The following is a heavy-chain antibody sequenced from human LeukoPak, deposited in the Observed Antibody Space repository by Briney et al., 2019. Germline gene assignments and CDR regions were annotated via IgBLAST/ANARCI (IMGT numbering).Heavy chain of an antibody. CDR1: GYTFTSYD. D-gene: IGHD5-12*01. V-gene: IGHV1-8*01. J-gene: IGHJ4*02. Sequence: ASVKVSCKASGYTFTSYDINWVRQATGQGLEWMGWMNPNSGNTGYAQKFQGRVTMTRNTSISTAYMDLSRLRSDDTAVYYCARVHSGYDFSYWGQGTLVTVSS. CDR2: MNPNSGNT. CDR3: ARVHSGYDFSY.